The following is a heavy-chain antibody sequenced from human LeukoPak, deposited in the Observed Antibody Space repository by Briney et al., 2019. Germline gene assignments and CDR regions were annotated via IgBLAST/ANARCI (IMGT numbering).Heavy chain of an antibody. CDR3: ARGVNYDYVWGAPDY. Sequence: GGSLRLSCAASGFTFSSYAMSWVRQAPGKGLEWVSYISSSGGNIYYADSVKGRFTISRDNARNSLYLQMNSLRAEDTAVYYCARGVNYDYVWGAPDYWGQGTLVTVSS. D-gene: IGHD3-16*01. V-gene: IGHV3-48*03. CDR2: ISSSGGNI. CDR1: GFTFSSYA. J-gene: IGHJ4*02.